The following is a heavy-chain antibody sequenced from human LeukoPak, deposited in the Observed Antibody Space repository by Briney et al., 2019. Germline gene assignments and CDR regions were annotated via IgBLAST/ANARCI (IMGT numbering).Heavy chain of an antibody. CDR1: GGSISSSSYY. Sequence: PSETLSLTCTVSGGSISSSSYYWGWIRQPPGKGLEWIGSIYYSGSTYYNPSLKSRVTISVDTSKNQSSLKLSSVTAADTAVYYCASYSSSLGYYMDVWGKGTTVTVSS. CDR3: ASYSSSLGYYMDV. J-gene: IGHJ6*03. V-gene: IGHV4-39*07. CDR2: IYYSGST. D-gene: IGHD6-6*01.